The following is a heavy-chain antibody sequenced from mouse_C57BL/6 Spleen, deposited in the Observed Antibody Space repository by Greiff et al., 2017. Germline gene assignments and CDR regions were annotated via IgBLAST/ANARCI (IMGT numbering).Heavy chain of an antibody. CDR1: GYTFTSYG. D-gene: IGHD3-3*01. CDR3: ARSRTDWDFDY. V-gene: IGHV1-81*01. J-gene: IGHJ2*01. Sequence: VKLVESGAELARPGASVKLSCKASGYTFTSYGISWVKQRTGQGLEWIGEIYPRSGNTYYNEKFKGKATLTADKSSSTAYMELRRLTSEDSAVYFCARSRTDWDFDYWGQGTTLTVSS. CDR2: IYPRSGNT.